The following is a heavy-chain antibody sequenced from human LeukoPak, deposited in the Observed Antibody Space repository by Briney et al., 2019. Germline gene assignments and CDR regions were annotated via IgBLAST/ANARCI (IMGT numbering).Heavy chain of an antibody. J-gene: IGHJ3*02. CDR1: GFTFSSYS. Sequence: GGSLRLSCAASGFTFSSYSMNWVRQAPGKGLEWVSSISSSSSYIYYADSVKGRFTISRDNAKSSLYLQMNSLRAEDTAVYYCARDLQQLSLNAFDIWGQGTMVTVSS. D-gene: IGHD6-13*01. V-gene: IGHV3-21*01. CDR3: ARDLQQLSLNAFDI. CDR2: ISSSSSYI.